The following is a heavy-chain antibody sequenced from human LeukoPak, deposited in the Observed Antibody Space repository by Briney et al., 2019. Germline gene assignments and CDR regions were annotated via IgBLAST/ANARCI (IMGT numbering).Heavy chain of an antibody. CDR3: AKDEEVTMIVVVHDAFDI. D-gene: IGHD3-22*01. J-gene: IGHJ3*02. Sequence: GGSLRLSCAASGFTFSSYAMHWVRQAPGKGLEWVAVISYDGSNKYYADSVKGRFTISRDNSKNTLYLQMNSLRAEDTAVYYCAKDEEVTMIVVVHDAFDIWGQGTMVTVSS. CDR2: ISYDGSNK. CDR1: GFTFSSYA. V-gene: IGHV3-30-3*01.